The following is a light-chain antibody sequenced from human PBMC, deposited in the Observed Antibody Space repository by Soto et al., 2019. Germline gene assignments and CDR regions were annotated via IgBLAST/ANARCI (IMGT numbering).Light chain of an antibody. CDR1: SSDVGAYNY. J-gene: IGLJ2*01. V-gene: IGLV2-14*01. CDR2: RVT. Sequence: QSVLTQPASVSGSPGQSITISCTGSSSDVGAYNYVSWYQHYPGEAPKLIIYRVTKRPSGVSSRFSASKSGNTASLTISGLQAEDECHYYCSSYTSTNTVIFGGGTKLTVL. CDR3: SSYTSTNTVI.